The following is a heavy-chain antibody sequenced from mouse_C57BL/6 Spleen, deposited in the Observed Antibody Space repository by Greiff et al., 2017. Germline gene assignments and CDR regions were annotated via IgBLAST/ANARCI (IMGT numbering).Heavy chain of an antibody. J-gene: IGHJ2*01. CDR3: AREEYSLDY. D-gene: IGHD2-12*01. Sequence: QVQLQQPGAELVKPGASVKLSCKASGYTFTSYWMHWVKQRPGQGLEWIGMIHPNSGSTNYNEKLKSKATLTVDKSASTAYMQLSSLTSEDSAVYYCAREEYSLDYWGQGTTLTVSS. V-gene: IGHV1-64*01. CDR1: GYTFTSYW. CDR2: IHPNSGST.